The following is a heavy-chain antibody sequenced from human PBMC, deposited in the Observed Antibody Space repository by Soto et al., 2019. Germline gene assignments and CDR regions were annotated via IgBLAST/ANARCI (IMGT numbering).Heavy chain of an antibody. V-gene: IGHV1-8*01. D-gene: IGHD6-6*01. Sequence: QVQLVQSGAEVKKPGASVKVSCKASGYTFTSYDINWVRQATGQGLEWMGWMNPNSGNTGYAQKFQGRVTMTRNTSISTAYMELSSLRSEDTAVYYCARGPVGVLAARLGAAFDPWGQGTLVTVSS. CDR1: GYTFTSYD. J-gene: IGHJ5*02. CDR3: ARGPVGVLAARLGAAFDP. CDR2: MNPNSGNT.